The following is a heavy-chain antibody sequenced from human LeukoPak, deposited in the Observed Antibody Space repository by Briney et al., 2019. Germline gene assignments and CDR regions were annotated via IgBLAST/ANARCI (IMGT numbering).Heavy chain of an antibody. CDR1: GGSISSYY. Sequence: SETLSLTSTVSGGSISSYYWSWIRQPPGKGLEWIGYIYYSGSTNYNPSLKSRVTISVDTSKNQFSLKLSSVTAADTAVYYCARGGNYRYRDPWDVWGKGTTVTVSS. V-gene: IGHV4-59*01. J-gene: IGHJ6*04. CDR2: IYYSGST. D-gene: IGHD3-16*02. CDR3: ARGGNYRYRDPWDV.